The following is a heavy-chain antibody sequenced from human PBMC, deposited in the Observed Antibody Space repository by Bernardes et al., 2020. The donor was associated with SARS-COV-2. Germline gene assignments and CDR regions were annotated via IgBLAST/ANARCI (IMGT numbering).Heavy chain of an antibody. V-gene: IGHV1-24*01. D-gene: IGHD3-3*01. CDR2: FDPEDGET. CDR3: ATTSVFGVEPNWFDP. CDR1: GYTLTALS. J-gene: IGHJ5*02. Sequence: ASVKVSCKVSGYTLTALSMHWVRQAPGQGLEWMGGFDPEDGETIYAQKFQGRVTMTEDTSTDTAYMELSSLRSEDTAVYYCATTSVFGVEPNWFDPWGQGTLVTVSS.